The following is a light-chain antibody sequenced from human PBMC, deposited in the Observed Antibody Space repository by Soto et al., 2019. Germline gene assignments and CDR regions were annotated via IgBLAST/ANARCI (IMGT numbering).Light chain of an antibody. CDR3: HQRINWPLYT. Sequence: EIVLTQSPATLSLSPGERATLSCRASQSVSSYLAWYQQKPGQAPRLLIYDASNRATGIPARFSGSGSGTHCTLTISSLEPEDFAVYYCHQRINWPLYTFGQGTKLEIK. CDR1: QSVSSY. CDR2: DAS. J-gene: IGKJ2*01. V-gene: IGKV3-11*01.